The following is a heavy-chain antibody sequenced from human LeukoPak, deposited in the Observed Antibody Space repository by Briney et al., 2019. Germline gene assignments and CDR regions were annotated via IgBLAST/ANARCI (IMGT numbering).Heavy chain of an antibody. J-gene: IGHJ4*02. D-gene: IGHD3-22*01. CDR1: GGSISSYY. V-gene: IGHV4-39*01. CDR2: IYYSGST. Sequence: PSETLSLTCTVSGGSISSYYWGWIRQPPGKGLEWIGSIYYSGSTYYNPSLKSRVTISVDTSKNQFSLKLSSLTAADTAVYYCARRDDSSGYHKIFDYWGPGTLVTVSS. CDR3: ARRDDSSGYHKIFDY.